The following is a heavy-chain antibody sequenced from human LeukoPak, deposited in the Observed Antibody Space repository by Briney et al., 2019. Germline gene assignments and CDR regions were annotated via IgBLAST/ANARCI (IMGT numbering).Heavy chain of an antibody. Sequence: SETLSLTCAVYGGSFSGYYWSWIPQPPGKGLEWIGEINHSGSTNYNPSLKSRVTISVDTSKNQYSLKLSSVTAADTAVYYCARGLRYFDWLLYTGSWFDPWGQGTLVTVSS. J-gene: IGHJ5*02. D-gene: IGHD3-9*01. V-gene: IGHV4-34*01. CDR3: ARGLRYFDWLLYTGSWFDP. CDR1: GGSFSGYY. CDR2: INHSGST.